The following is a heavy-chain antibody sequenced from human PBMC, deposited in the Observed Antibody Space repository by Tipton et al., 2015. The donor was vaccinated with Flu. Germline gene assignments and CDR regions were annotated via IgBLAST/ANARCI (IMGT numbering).Heavy chain of an antibody. D-gene: IGHD5-18*01. V-gene: IGHV3-53*01. CDR3: ALGNGYSYGHFDY. J-gene: IGHJ4*02. Sequence: QLVQSGGGLIQPRGSLRLSCAASGFTVSNSYMSWVRQAPGKGLQWVSVIYKSGSTYYADSVKGRFTISRDNSKNTLYLQMNSLRAEDTALYYCALGNGYSYGHFDYWGQGTLVTVSS. CDR1: GFTVSNSY. CDR2: IYKSGST.